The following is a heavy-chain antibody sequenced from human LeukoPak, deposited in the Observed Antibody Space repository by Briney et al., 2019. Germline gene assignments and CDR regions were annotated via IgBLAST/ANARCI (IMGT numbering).Heavy chain of an antibody. CDR2: INSDGSST. CDR1: GFTFSSYW. Sequence: PGGSLRLSCAASGFTFSSYWMHWVRQAPGKGLVWVSRINSDGSSTGYADSVKGRFTISRDNAKNSLYLQMNSLRAEDTAVYYCAMGSAAAGTRQFDYWGQGTLVTVSS. V-gene: IGHV3-74*01. D-gene: IGHD6-13*01. CDR3: AMGSAAAGTRQFDY. J-gene: IGHJ4*02.